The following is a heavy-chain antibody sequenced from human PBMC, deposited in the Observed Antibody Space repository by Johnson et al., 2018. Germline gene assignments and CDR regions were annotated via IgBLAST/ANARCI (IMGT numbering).Heavy chain of an antibody. J-gene: IGHJ3*02. CDR1: GGTFSSYT. Sequence: VQLLESGAEVKKPGSSVKVSCKASGGTFSSYTISWVRQAPGQGLEWMGRIIPILGIANYAQKFQGRVTITADKPTSTAYMEMSSLRSEDTAGYYWASWYDDDSSGYIGDAFDIWGQGTMVTVSS. CDR2: IIPILGIA. V-gene: IGHV1-69*09. D-gene: IGHD3-22*01. CDR3: ASWYDDDSSGYIGDAFDI.